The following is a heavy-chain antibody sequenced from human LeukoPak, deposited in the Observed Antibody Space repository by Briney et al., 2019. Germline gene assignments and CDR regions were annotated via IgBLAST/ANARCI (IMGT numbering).Heavy chain of an antibody. Sequence: SETLSLTCTVSGASVSGDPYYWGWIRQPPGKGLEWIGNIYYSGSTYYNASLQSRVTISIETSKNQFSLRLNSVTAADTAMYYCAKSGGYGLIDYWGQGTLVTVSS. CDR2: IYYSGST. CDR1: GASVSGDPYY. J-gene: IGHJ4*02. D-gene: IGHD1-26*01. CDR3: AKSGGYGLIDY. V-gene: IGHV4-39*01.